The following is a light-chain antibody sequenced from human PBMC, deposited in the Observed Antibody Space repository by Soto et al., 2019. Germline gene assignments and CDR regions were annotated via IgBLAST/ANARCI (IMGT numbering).Light chain of an antibody. CDR2: GSS. J-gene: IGKJ1*01. CDR3: LQHNVFPRT. Sequence: DIQMTQSPSSLSASVGDRVTITCRASQAIRNDLAWYQQKPGRAPKRLISGSSSLQSGVQSRFSGRGSGTEFTLTISSLQPEDFATYYCLQHNVFPRTFGQGTKVEIK. V-gene: IGKV1-17*01. CDR1: QAIRND.